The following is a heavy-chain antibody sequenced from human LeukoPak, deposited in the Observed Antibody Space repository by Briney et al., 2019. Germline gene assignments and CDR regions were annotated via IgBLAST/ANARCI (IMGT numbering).Heavy chain of an antibody. J-gene: IGHJ4*02. CDR3: AKGGGNSFGY. CDR2: INQDGSEK. CDR1: GFTFSSYG. Sequence: GGSLRLSCAASGFTFSSYGLNWVRQAPGKGLEWVANINQDGSEKNYVDSVKGRFTISRDNAKNSLYLQMNSLTVEDTAVYYCAKGGGNSFGYWGQGTLVTVSS. V-gene: IGHV3-7*01. D-gene: IGHD1/OR15-1a*01.